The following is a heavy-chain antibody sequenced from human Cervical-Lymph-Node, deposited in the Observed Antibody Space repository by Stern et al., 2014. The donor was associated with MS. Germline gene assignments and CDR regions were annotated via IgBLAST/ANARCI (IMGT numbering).Heavy chain of an antibody. CDR2: IYHSGSA. CDR3: ARNGGNYAFDY. CDR1: GGSISSGYW. V-gene: IGHV4-4*02. D-gene: IGHD4-23*01. J-gene: IGHJ4*02. Sequence: QVQLQESGPGLVKPSGTLSLTCAVSGGSISSGYWWSWVRQPPGKGLEWIGAIYHSGSANYNPSLKSRVTISVDTSKNHFSLKMNSVNAADTAVYYCARNGGNYAFDYWGQGTLVAVSS.